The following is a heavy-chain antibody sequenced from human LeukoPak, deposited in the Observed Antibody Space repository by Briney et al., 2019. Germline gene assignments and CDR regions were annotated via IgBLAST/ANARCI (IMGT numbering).Heavy chain of an antibody. CDR2: ISYDGSNK. Sequence: QPGRSLRLSCAASGFTFRNYGMHWVRQAPGKGLEWVAVISYDGSNKYYADSVKGRFTISRDNSKRTLFLQTDSLRGKDTAVYYCANGGYYSLDSWGQGTLVTVSS. V-gene: IGHV3-30*18. CDR1: GFTFRNYG. CDR3: ANGGYYSLDS. D-gene: IGHD2-15*01. J-gene: IGHJ4*02.